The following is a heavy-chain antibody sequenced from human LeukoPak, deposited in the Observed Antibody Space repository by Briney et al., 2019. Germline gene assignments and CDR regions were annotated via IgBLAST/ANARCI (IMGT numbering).Heavy chain of an antibody. D-gene: IGHD6-19*01. Sequence: SVKVSCKASGGTFSRYAISWERQAPGQGLEWMGGIIPMFGIANYAQKFQGRVTITADESTSTAYMELSSLRSEDTAVYYCARDRPYTGGWRGFDYWGQGTLVTVSS. CDR1: GGTFSRYA. CDR2: IIPMFGIA. CDR3: ARDRPYTGGWRGFDY. J-gene: IGHJ4*02. V-gene: IGHV1-69*01.